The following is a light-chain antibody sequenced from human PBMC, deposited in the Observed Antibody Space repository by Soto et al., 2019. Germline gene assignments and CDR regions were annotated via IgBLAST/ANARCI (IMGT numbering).Light chain of an antibody. CDR1: QSISSW. Sequence: DIQMTQSPSTLSASVGDRVTITCRASQSISSWLAWYQQKPGKAPKLLIYDASTLESGVPSRFSGSGFGTEFSLTISSLQPDDFGSYYCQHMRTFGPGTKVDIK. V-gene: IGKV1-5*01. CDR3: QHMRT. CDR2: DAS. J-gene: IGKJ1*01.